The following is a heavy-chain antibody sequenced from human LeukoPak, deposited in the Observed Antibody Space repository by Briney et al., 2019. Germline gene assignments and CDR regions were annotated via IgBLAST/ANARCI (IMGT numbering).Heavy chain of an antibody. CDR2: ISNSGSTK. D-gene: IGHD3-10*01. CDR3: ARKVVLWFGELARTIYYFDY. Sequence: PGGSLRLSRAASGFTFSDYFMSWIRQAPGKGLEWVSYISNSGSTKYYADSVKGRFTISRDNAKNSLYLQMNSLRAEDTAVYYCARKVVLWFGELARTIYYFDYWGQGTLVTVSS. V-gene: IGHV3-11*04. CDR1: GFTFSDYF. J-gene: IGHJ4*02.